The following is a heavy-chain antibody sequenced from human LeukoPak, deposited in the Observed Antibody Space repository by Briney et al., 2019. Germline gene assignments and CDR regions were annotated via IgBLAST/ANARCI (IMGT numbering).Heavy chain of an antibody. J-gene: IGHJ4*02. D-gene: IGHD4-17*01. CDR3: VKSPRRSPSAIYGDYGTYDS. V-gene: IGHV3-64D*09. CDR1: GFTSRSFA. CDR2: VSRNGDST. Sequence: GGSLRLSCSAPGFTSRSFAMCWVRQAPGKGLEYVSEVSRNGDSTHYTDSLRGRFTISRDNSKNTVDLQMNTLRPEDTAVYYCVKSPRRSPSAIYGDYGTYDSWGQGTLVTVSS.